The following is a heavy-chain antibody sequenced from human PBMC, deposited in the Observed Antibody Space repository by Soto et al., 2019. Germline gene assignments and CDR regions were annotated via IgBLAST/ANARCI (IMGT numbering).Heavy chain of an antibody. J-gene: IGHJ6*02. Sequence: SETLSLTCTVSGGSISSYYWSWIRQPPGKGLEWIGYIYYSVSTNYNPSLKSRVTISVDTSKNQFSLKLSSVTAADTAVYYCARDHYDFWSGYYRYYYYGMDVWGQGTKVTVSS. CDR2: IYYSVST. V-gene: IGHV4-59*12. D-gene: IGHD3-3*01. CDR3: ARDHYDFWSGYYRYYYYGMDV. CDR1: GGSISSYY.